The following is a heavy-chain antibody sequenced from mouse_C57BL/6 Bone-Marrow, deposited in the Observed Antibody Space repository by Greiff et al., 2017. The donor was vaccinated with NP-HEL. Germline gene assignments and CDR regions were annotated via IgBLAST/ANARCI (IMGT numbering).Heavy chain of an antibody. J-gene: IGHJ1*03. CDR3: ARDHYYGSSYCWYFDV. D-gene: IGHD1-1*01. V-gene: IGHV5-4*01. Sequence: EVMLVASGGGLVKPGGSLKLSCAASGFTFSSYAMSWVRPTPEKRLEWVATISDGGSYTYYPDNVKGRFTFSRDNTKNNLYLKMSHLKSEDTAMYYCARDHYYGSSYCWYFDVWGTGTTVTVSS. CDR1: GFTFSSYA. CDR2: ISDGGSYT.